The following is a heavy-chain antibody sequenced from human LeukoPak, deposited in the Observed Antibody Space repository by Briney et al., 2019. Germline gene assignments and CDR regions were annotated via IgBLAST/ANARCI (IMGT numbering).Heavy chain of an antibody. CDR1: GYSISSGYY. J-gene: IGHJ4*02. Sequence: SETLSLTCTVSGYSISSGYYWGWIRQPPGKGLEWIGTIYHSGSTYYNPSLKSRVTISVDTSKNQFSLKLSSVTAADTAVYYCARDSSSWYGRKAFDYWGQGTLVTVSS. CDR3: ARDSSSWYGRKAFDY. D-gene: IGHD6-13*01. CDR2: IYHSGST. V-gene: IGHV4-38-2*02.